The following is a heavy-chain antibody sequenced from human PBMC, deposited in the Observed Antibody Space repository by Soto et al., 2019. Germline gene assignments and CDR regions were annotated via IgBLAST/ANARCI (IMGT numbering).Heavy chain of an antibody. CDR3: ASGAPSRS. V-gene: IGHV4-4*08. J-gene: IGHJ5*02. CDR2: IYNSGTT. D-gene: IGHD4-17*01. Sequence: QMQLQESGPGLVQPSETLSLTCSVSGGSFSNYYWAWIRRAPGQGLAWIGSIYNSGTTNYNPSLKRRVIISIEYSKSQFSLSLNSVTVADSAVYFCASGAPSRSWGQGILVAVSS. CDR1: GGSFSNYY.